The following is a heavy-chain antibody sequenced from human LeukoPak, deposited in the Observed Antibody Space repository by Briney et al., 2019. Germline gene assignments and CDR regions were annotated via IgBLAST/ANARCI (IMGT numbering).Heavy chain of an antibody. J-gene: IGHJ4*02. CDR2: ISYDGSNK. CDR1: GFTFSDYA. V-gene: IGHV3-30*04. D-gene: IGHD2-21*02. Sequence: GGSLRLSCAASGFTFSDYAMHWVRQAPGKGLEWVAVISYDGSNKYYADSVKGRFTISRDNSKNTLYLQMNSLRAEDTAVYHCARAELLSLDYWGQGTLVTVSS. CDR3: ARAELLSLDY.